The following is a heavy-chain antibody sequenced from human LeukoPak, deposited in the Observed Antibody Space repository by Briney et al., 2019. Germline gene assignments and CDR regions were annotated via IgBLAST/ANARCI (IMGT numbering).Heavy chain of an antibody. D-gene: IGHD6-19*01. V-gene: IGHV3-66*01. Sequence: GGSLRLSCAASGFTVSSNYMSWVRQAPGKGLEWVSVIYSGGSTYYADSVKGRFTISRDNSKNTLYLQMNSLRAEDTAVYYCARDSRVAGLSYGMDVWGQGTTVTVSS. CDR1: GFTVSSNY. CDR3: ARDSRVAGLSYGMDV. J-gene: IGHJ6*02. CDR2: IYSGGST.